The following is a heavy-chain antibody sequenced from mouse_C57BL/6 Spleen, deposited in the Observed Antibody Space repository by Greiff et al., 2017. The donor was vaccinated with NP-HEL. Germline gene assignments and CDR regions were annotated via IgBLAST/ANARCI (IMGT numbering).Heavy chain of an antibody. J-gene: IGHJ4*01. Sequence: QVQLQQPGAELVKPGASVKLSCKASGYTFTSYWMHWVKQRPGQGLEWIGMIHPNSGSTNYNEKFKSKATLTVDKSSRTAYMQLSSLTSEDSAVYYCARHPYEYAMDYWGQGTSVTVSS. CDR3: ARHPYEYAMDY. CDR2: IHPNSGST. D-gene: IGHD2-3*01. V-gene: IGHV1-64*01. CDR1: GYTFTSYW.